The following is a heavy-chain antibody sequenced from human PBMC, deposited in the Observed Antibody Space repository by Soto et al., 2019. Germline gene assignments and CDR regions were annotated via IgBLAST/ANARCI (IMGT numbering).Heavy chain of an antibody. V-gene: IGHV4-59*01. J-gene: IGHJ4*02. Sequence: LSLTCTVSGGSISSYYWSWIRQPPGKGLEWIGYIYYSGSTNYNPSLKSRVTISVDTSKNQFSLKLSSVTAADTAVYYCALGITGTTFDYWGQGTLVTVSS. CDR2: IYYSGST. D-gene: IGHD1-20*01. CDR3: ALGITGTTFDY. CDR1: GGSISSYY.